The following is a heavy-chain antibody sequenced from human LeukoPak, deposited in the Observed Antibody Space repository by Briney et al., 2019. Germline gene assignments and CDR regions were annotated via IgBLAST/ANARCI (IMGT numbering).Heavy chain of an antibody. CDR2: IYYSGST. Sequence: SETLSLTCTVSGGSISIYYWSWIRQPPGKGLEWIGYIYYSGSTNYNPSLKSRVTISVDTSKNQFSLKLSSVTAADTAVYYCARVSTSPHYYYYMDVWGKGTTVTVSS. V-gene: IGHV4-59*01. J-gene: IGHJ6*03. CDR1: GGSISIYY. CDR3: ARVSTSPHYYYYMDV. D-gene: IGHD2-2*01.